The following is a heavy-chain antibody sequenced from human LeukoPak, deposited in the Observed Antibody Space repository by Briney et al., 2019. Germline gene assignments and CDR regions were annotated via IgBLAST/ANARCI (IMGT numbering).Heavy chain of an antibody. V-gene: IGHV5-51*01. Sequence: GESLKISCKGSGSSFTSYWIGWVRQMPGKGLEWMGIIYPGDSDTRYSPSFQGQVTISADKSISTAYLQWSSLKASDTAMYYCARQVGYCSSTNCFPYYYYMDVWGKGTTVTVSS. D-gene: IGHD2-2*01. J-gene: IGHJ6*03. CDR2: IYPGDSDT. CDR3: ARQVGYCSSTNCFPYYYYMDV. CDR1: GSSFTSYW.